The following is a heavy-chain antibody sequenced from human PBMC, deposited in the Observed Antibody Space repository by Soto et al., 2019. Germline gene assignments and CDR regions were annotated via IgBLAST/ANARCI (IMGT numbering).Heavy chain of an antibody. CDR3: ARDSPYCANGVCFMDV. CDR2: IMPIFGTT. V-gene: IGHV1-69*06. CDR1: GGSFISFR. J-gene: IGHJ6*02. Sequence: SVKVSCKASGGSFISFRITWVLQAPGQGLEWMGGIMPIFGTTNYAQRFQGRVTISADTSTSTAYMELTSLRYEDTAVYYCARDSPYCANGVCFMDVWGQGTTVTVSS. D-gene: IGHD2-8*01.